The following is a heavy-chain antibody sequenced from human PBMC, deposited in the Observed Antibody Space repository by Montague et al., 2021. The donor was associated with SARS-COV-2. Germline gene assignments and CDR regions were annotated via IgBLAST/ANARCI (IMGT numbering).Heavy chain of an antibody. CDR1: GFSLSTSGMC. CDR3: AHRRLHTGSFDY. V-gene: IGHV2-70*11. D-gene: IGHD1-26*01. J-gene: IGHJ4*02. Sequence: PALVKPTQTLTLTCTFSGFSLSTSGMCVSWIRQPPGKALEWLARIDWDDDKYYSTSLKTRLTISKDTSKNQVVLTMTNMDPVDTATYYCAHRRLHTGSFDYWGQGALVTVSS. CDR2: IDWDDDK.